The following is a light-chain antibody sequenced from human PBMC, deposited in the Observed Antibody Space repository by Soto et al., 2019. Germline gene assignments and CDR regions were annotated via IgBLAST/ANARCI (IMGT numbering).Light chain of an antibody. CDR3: QQANSFPYT. V-gene: IGKV1-12*01. Sequence: DIQLTQSPTSLSASVGDRVTISCRASQGIGNWLAWYQQIPGKAPNLLIYATSSLQSGASSRFTAAGSGTDFTLTISSLQAEDFETYFCQQANSFPYTFGQGTKVDIK. CDR2: ATS. CDR1: QGIGNW. J-gene: IGKJ2*01.